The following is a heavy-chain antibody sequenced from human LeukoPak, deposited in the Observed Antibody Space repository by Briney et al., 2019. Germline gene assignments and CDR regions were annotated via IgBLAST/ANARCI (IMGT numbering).Heavy chain of an antibody. CDR3: ARGGIAARRGFDY. D-gene: IGHD6-6*01. CDR2: IYHSGST. CDR1: GGSFSGYY. Sequence: PSETLSLTCAVYGGSFSGYYWSWIRQPPGKGLEWIGYIYHSGSTYYNPSLKSRVTISVDRSKNQFSLKLSSVTAADTAVYYCARGGIAARRGFDYWGQGTLVTVSS. J-gene: IGHJ4*02. V-gene: IGHV4-34*01.